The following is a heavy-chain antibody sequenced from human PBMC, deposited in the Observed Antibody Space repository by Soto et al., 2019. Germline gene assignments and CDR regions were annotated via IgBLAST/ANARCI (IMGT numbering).Heavy chain of an antibody. CDR2: IYYSGST. D-gene: IGHD3-9*01. V-gene: IGHV4-30-4*01. CDR3: ARVDSQGLYYGMDV. CDR1: GGSISSGDYY. J-gene: IGHJ6*02. Sequence: QVQLQESSAGLVKPSQTLSLTCTVSGGSISSGDYYWSWIRQPPGKGLEWIGYIYYSGSTYYNPSLKSRVTISVDTSKNQFSLKLSSVTAADTAVFYCARVDSQGLYYGMDVWGQGTTVTVSS.